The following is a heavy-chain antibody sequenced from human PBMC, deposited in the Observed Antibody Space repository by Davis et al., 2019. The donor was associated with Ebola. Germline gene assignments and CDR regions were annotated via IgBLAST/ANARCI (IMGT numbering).Heavy chain of an antibody. CDR3: AKDTSNVWFDV. D-gene: IGHD6-19*01. V-gene: IGHV3-23*01. J-gene: IGHJ3*01. CDR2: FGTSGDT. Sequence: GESLKISCAASGFIFRNYVMSWVRQAPGKGLEWVSTFGTSGDTYYADSVKGRFTMSRDNSRNTLSLQMNSLRVEDTAIYYCAKDTSNVWFDVWGQGTMVTVAS. CDR1: GFIFRNYV.